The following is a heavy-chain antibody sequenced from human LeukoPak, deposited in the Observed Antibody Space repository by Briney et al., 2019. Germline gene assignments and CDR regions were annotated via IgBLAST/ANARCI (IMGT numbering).Heavy chain of an antibody. CDR2: ISSGSTYI. CDR1: GFTFSSYA. CDR3: ARDTHDYGDPGGSSDY. Sequence: GGSLRLSCAASGFTFSSYAMSWVRQAPGKGLEWVSSISSGSTYIYYADSVKGRFTISRDNAKNSLYLQMNSLRAEDTAVYYCARDTHDYGDPGGSSDYWGQGTLVTVSS. J-gene: IGHJ4*02. V-gene: IGHV3-21*01. D-gene: IGHD4-17*01.